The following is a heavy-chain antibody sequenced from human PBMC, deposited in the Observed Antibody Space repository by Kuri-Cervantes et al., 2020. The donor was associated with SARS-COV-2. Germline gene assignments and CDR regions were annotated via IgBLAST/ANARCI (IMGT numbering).Heavy chain of an antibody. CDR2: IYHSGHT. CDR3: ARDQNCNFGHGWFDP. V-gene: IGHV4-30-2*01. CDR1: GDSISFGTYS. J-gene: IGHJ5*02. D-gene: IGHD1-7*01. Sequence: SETLSLTCTVSGDSISFGTYSWTWIRQTPGKGQEWIGYIYHSGHTHYNPSLRGRVTMSVDTFKNQFSLKLNSVTAADTAIYYCARDQNCNFGHGWFDPWGQGALVTVSS.